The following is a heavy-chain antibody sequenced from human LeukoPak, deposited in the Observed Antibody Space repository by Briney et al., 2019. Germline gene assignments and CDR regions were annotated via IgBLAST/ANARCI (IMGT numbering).Heavy chain of an antibody. V-gene: IGHV3-23*01. CDR2: ISGSGGST. CDR3: AKAGPSNVLYYYMDV. Sequence: GGSLRLFCAASGFTFSSYAMSWVRQAPGKGLEWVSAISGSGGSTYYADFVKGRFTISRDNSKNTLHRQMNTLRAEHPAVSYCAKAGPSNVLYYYMDVWGKGTTVTVSS. J-gene: IGHJ6*03. CDR1: GFTFSSYA.